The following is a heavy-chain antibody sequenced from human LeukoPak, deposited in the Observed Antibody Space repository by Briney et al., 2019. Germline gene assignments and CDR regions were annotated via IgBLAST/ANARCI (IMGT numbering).Heavy chain of an antibody. J-gene: IGHJ5*02. D-gene: IGHD6-13*01. Sequence: RGESLQISCKGSGYSFTSYWIGWVRQMPGKGLEWMGIIYPGDSDTRYSPSFQGQVTISADKSISTAYLQWSSLKASDTAMYYCARRLAAAGSPYNWFDPWGQGTLVTVSS. CDR3: ARRLAAAGSPYNWFDP. V-gene: IGHV5-51*01. CDR1: GYSFTSYW. CDR2: IYPGDSDT.